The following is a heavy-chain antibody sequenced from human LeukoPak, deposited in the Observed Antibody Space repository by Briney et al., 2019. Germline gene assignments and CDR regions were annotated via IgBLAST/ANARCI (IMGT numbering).Heavy chain of an antibody. CDR3: ARDAFGVDKSPF. CDR1: GIIFNTYW. Sequence: PGGSLRLSCGASGIIFNTYWMHWVRQAPGKGLVWVSRINGDGSRTSYADSVKGRFTISRDNAKNTLYPQMDSLRAEDTAVYYCARDAFGVDKSPFWGQGTLVTVSS. V-gene: IGHV3-74*01. J-gene: IGHJ4*02. D-gene: IGHD3-3*01. CDR2: INGDGSRT.